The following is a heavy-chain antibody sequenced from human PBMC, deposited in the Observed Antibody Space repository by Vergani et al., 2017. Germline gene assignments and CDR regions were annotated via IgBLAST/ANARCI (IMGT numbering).Heavy chain of an antibody. Sequence: QEQLLQSGGGVVQPGGSLRLSCIGSGYTFGHFDMHWVRQAPGKGLAWVAFIRYDGSNPQYIDSVKGRFTSSRDNSKDTLFLQMNGLRPEDKGTYFCAKKGGSLYYYGVDVWGQGTTITVSS. D-gene: IGHD1-26*01. J-gene: IGHJ6*02. CDR2: IRYDGSNP. CDR1: GYTFGHFD. CDR3: AKKGGSLYYYGVDV. V-gene: IGHV3-30*02.